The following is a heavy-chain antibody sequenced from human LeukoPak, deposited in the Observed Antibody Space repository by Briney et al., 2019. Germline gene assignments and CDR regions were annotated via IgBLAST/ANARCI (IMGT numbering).Heavy chain of an antibody. CDR1: GFTFSTYA. J-gene: IGHJ4*02. Sequence: GGSLRLSCAASGFTFSTYAMHWVRQAPGKGLEWVAFIPYDGSNKYYADSVKGRFTISRDISKNALYLQMNSLRAEDTAVYYCSPLAYCGGDCYLWGQGTLVTVSS. CDR3: SPLAYCGGDCYL. CDR2: IPYDGSNK. V-gene: IGHV3-30*02. D-gene: IGHD2-21*02.